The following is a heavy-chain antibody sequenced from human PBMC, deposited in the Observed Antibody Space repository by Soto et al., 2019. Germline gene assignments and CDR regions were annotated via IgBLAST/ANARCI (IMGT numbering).Heavy chain of an antibody. CDR1: EGTFVDHG. J-gene: IGHJ3*02. V-gene: IGHV5-51*01. Sequence: AGVSMKIWCKVAEGTFVDHGVAGVRQMPGKGLEWMGIIYPGDSDARYSPSFAGQVTISVDKSITTAYLHWSSLEASDSAVYYCARQGDMAATPADAFDICGQGTLVTVSS. D-gene: IGHD6-19*01. CDR3: ARQGDMAATPADAFDI. CDR2: IYPGDSDA.